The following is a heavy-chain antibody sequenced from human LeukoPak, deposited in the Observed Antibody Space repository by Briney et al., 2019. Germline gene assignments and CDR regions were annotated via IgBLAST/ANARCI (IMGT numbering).Heavy chain of an antibody. V-gene: IGHV3-21*01. Sequence: GGSLRLSCAASGFTFSSYSMNWVRQAPGKGLEWVSSISSSSSYIYYADSVKGRFTISRDNAKNSLYLQMNSLRAEDTAVYYCARGQAAPGGYHYYYMDVWGKGTTVTISS. CDR1: GFTFSSYS. CDR2: ISSSSSYI. D-gene: IGHD6-13*01. J-gene: IGHJ6*03. CDR3: ARGQAAPGGYHYYYMDV.